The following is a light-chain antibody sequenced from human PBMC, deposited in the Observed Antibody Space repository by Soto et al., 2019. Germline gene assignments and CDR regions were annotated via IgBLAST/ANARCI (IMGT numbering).Light chain of an antibody. J-gene: IGKJ1*01. Sequence: VMTQSPATLSVSPGERPTLSCRASQSFSSNVAWYQQKPGQAPRLLIYGASSRATGIPDRFSGSGSGTDFTLTISRLEPEDFAVYYCQQYGSSPRTFGQGTKVDIK. CDR2: GAS. CDR3: QQYGSSPRT. CDR1: QSFSSN. V-gene: IGKV3-20*01.